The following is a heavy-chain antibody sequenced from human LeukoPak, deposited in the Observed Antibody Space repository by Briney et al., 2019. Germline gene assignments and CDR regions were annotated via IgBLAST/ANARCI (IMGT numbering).Heavy chain of an antibody. V-gene: IGHV1-69*04. CDR2: IIPILGIA. D-gene: IGHD3-22*01. Sequence: GASVKVSCKASGGTFSSYAISWVRQAPGQGLEWMGRIIPILGIANYAQKFQGRVTITADKSTSTAYMELSSLRSEDTAVYYCARSGADYDSSGYSDYWGQGTLVTVSS. CDR1: GGTFSSYA. CDR3: ARSGADYDSSGYSDY. J-gene: IGHJ4*02.